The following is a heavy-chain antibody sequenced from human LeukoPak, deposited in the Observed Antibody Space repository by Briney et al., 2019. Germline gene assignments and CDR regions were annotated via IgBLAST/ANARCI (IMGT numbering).Heavy chain of an antibody. J-gene: IGHJ4*02. CDR1: GGSISSSSYY. CDR3: ARRLVWHSSSASPVDY. CDR2: IYHSGST. D-gene: IGHD6-6*01. V-gene: IGHV4-39*01. Sequence: PSETLSLTCTVSGGSISSSSYYWGWIRQPPGKGLEWIGSIYHSGSTYYNPSLKSRVTISVDTSKNQFSLKLSSVTAADTAVYYCARRLVWHSSSASPVDYWGQGTLVTVSS.